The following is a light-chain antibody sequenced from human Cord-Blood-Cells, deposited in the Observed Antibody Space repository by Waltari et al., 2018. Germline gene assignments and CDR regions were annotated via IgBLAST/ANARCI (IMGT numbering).Light chain of an antibody. CDR3: SSYTSSSTWV. Sequence: QSALTQPASVSGSPGQSINIPCPGTSSDVGGYNYVPWYQQHPGKAPKLMIYDVINRPSGVSNRFSGSKSGNTASLTISGLQAEDEADYYCSSYTSSSTWVFGGGTKLTVL. J-gene: IGLJ3*02. CDR1: SSDVGGYNY. CDR2: DVI. V-gene: IGLV2-14*01.